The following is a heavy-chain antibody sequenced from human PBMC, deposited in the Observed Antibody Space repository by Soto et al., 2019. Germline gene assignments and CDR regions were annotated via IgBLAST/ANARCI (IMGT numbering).Heavy chain of an antibody. D-gene: IGHD3-16*01. CDR3: GRRRAAYRPDV. V-gene: IGHV5-51*01. J-gene: IGHJ6*02. Sequence: GESLKISCKALGYTFTNYWIGWVRQMPGKGLEWMGIIFPGDSDTRYSPSFQGQVTISADKSITTAYLHWSSLKASDTAIYYCGRRRAAYRPDVWGQGTTVNGSS. CDR2: IFPGDSDT. CDR1: GYTFTNYW.